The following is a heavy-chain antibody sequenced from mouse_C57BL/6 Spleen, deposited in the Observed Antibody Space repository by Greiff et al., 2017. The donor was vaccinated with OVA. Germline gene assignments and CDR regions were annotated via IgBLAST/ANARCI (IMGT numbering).Heavy chain of an antibody. J-gene: IGHJ2*01. CDR3: ATSTYYGSSYCFDY. D-gene: IGHD1-1*01. Sequence: EVMLVESGGGLVKPGGSLKLSCAASGFTFSDYGMHWVRQAPEKGLEWVAYISSGSSTIYYADTVKGRFTISRDNAKNTLSLQMTSLRSEDTAMYYCATSTYYGSSYCFDYWGQGTTLTVSS. CDR2: ISSGSSTI. CDR1: GFTFSDYG. V-gene: IGHV5-17*01.